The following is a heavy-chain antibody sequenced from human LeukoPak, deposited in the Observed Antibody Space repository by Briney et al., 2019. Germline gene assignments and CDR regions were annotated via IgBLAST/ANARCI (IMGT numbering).Heavy chain of an antibody. CDR3: AREGGYRSSGWYLVHRDY. J-gene: IGHJ4*02. V-gene: IGHV3-21*01. CDR1: GFTFSSYS. Sequence: GGSLRLSCAASGFTFSSYSMNWVRQAPGKGLEWVSSISSSSSYIYYADSVKGRFTISRDNAKNSLYLQMNSLRAEDTAVYYCAREGGYRSSGWYLVHRDYWGQGTLVTVSS. CDR2: ISSSSSYI. D-gene: IGHD6-19*01.